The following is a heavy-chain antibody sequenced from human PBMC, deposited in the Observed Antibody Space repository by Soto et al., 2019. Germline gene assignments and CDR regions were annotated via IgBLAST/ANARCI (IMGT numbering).Heavy chain of an antibody. CDR2: IIPIFGTA. CDR1: GGTFSSYA. Sequence: SVKVSCKASGGTFSSYAISWVRQAPGQGLEWMGGIIPIFGTANYAQKFQGRVTITADESTSTAYMELSSLRSEDTAVYYCARVSRRLVRINWFDTWGQGTLVTVSS. V-gene: IGHV1-69*13. J-gene: IGHJ5*02. D-gene: IGHD6-19*01. CDR3: ARVSRRLVRINWFDT.